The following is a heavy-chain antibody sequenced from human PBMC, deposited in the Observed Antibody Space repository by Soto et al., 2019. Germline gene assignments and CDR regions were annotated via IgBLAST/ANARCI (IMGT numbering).Heavy chain of an antibody. CDR1: GFTFSSYS. J-gene: IGHJ4*02. CDR3: ARTPKWLLFDY. Sequence: GGSLRLSCAASGFTFSSYSMNWVRQAPGKGLEWVSYISSSSTIYYADSVKGRFTISRDNAKNSLYLQMNSLRDEDTAVYYCARTPKWLLFDYWGQGTLVTVSS. V-gene: IGHV3-48*02. D-gene: IGHD6-19*01. CDR2: ISSSSTI.